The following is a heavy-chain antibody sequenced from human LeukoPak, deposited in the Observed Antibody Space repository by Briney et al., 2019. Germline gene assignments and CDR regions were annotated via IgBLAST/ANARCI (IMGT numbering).Heavy chain of an antibody. Sequence: ASVTVSCKASGYTFTSYYMHWVRQAPGQGLEWMGLINPSGGSTSYAQKFQGRVTMTRDTSTSTVYMELSSLRSEDTAVYYCARVAWEGSYCGGDCYPFDYWGQGTLVTVSS. CDR1: GYTFTSYY. J-gene: IGHJ4*02. CDR3: ARVAWEGSYCGGDCYPFDY. D-gene: IGHD2-21*02. CDR2: INPSGGST. V-gene: IGHV1-46*01.